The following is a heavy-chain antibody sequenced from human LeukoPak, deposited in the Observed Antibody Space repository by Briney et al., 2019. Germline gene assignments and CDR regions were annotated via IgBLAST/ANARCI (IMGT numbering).Heavy chain of an antibody. Sequence: PGGSLRLSCAASGFTFSSYAMSWVRQAPGKGLEWVSAISGSGGSTYYADSVKGRFTISRDNSRNTLYLQMNSLRAEDTAVYYCAKDIAARLDAFDIWGQGTMVTVSS. J-gene: IGHJ3*02. V-gene: IGHV3-23*01. CDR1: GFTFSSYA. CDR3: AKDIAARLDAFDI. D-gene: IGHD6-6*01. CDR2: ISGSGGST.